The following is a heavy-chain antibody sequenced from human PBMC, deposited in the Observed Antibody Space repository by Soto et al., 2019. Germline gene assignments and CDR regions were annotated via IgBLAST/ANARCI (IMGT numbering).Heavy chain of an antibody. CDR2: LDPEDGET. Sequence: ASVKVSCKVSGYSLSELSMHWVRQAPGKGLEWVGGLDPEDGETIYAQMFQGRVTMTEDTSTDTAYMELSSLRSEDTAVYYCAAFSTYDFWSGYYTADYWGQGTLVTVSS. D-gene: IGHD3-3*01. CDR1: GYSLSELS. J-gene: IGHJ4*02. V-gene: IGHV1-24*01. CDR3: AAFSTYDFWSGYYTADY.